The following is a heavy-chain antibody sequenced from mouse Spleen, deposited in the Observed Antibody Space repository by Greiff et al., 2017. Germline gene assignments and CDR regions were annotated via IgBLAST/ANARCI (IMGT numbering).Heavy chain of an antibody. D-gene: IGHD3-3*01. CDR1: GYAFSSSW. CDR2: IYPGDGDT. Sequence: VQLQQSGPELVKPGASVKISCKASGYAFSSSWMNWVKQRPGKGLEWIGRIYPGDGDTNYNGKFKGKATLTADKSSSTAYMQLSSLTSEDSAVFFCARGGQGGAWFAYWGQGNLVTVSA. J-gene: IGHJ3*01. V-gene: IGHV1-82*01. CDR3: ARGGQGGAWFAY.